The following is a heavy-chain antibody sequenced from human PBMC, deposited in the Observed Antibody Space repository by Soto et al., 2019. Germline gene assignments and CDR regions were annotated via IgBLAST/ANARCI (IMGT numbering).Heavy chain of an antibody. CDR2: IYYSGST. J-gene: IGHJ6*02. CDR3: ARGIEGWYQGRYYYGMDV. CDR1: GGSVSSGSYY. V-gene: IGHV4-61*01. D-gene: IGHD6-19*01. Sequence: QVQLQESGPGLVKPSETLSLTCTVSGGSVSSGSYYWSWIRQPPGKGLEWIGYIYYSGSTNYNPPLQNRVTITVGPFKEQVSLELSSVAPGDTAVYYCARGIEGWYQGRYYYGMDVWGQGTTVTVSS.